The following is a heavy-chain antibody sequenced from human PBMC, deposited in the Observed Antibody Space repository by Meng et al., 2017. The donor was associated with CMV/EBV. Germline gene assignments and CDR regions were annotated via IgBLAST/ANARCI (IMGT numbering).Heavy chain of an antibody. J-gene: IGHJ5*02. CDR1: GYTFTSYY. V-gene: IGHV1-46*01. Sequence: QGQLGQSGAEVKTPGASVKVSCKASGYTFTSYYMHWVRQAPGQGLEWMGIINPSGGSTSYAQKFQGRVTMTRDTSTSTVYMELSSLRSEDTAVYYCAREEGIAARSDWFDPWGQGTLVTVSS. D-gene: IGHD6-6*01. CDR3: AREEGIAARSDWFDP. CDR2: INPSGGST.